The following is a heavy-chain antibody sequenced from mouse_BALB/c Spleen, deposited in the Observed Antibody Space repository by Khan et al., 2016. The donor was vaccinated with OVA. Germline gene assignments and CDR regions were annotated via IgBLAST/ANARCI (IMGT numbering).Heavy chain of an antibody. V-gene: IGHV1-4*01. D-gene: IGHD2-14*01. CDR2: INPSNAYT. J-gene: IGHJ3*01. CDR3: VRDGAYHRNDGWFAY. CDR1: GYTFTSYT. Sequence: VQLQESGAELARPGASVKMSCKASGYTFTSYTIHWIKLRPGQGLEWIGYINPSNAYTNYNQRFKDKATLTADKSSTTAYIQLSSLTSDDSAVYYWVRDGAYHRNDGWFAYWGLGTLVTVSA.